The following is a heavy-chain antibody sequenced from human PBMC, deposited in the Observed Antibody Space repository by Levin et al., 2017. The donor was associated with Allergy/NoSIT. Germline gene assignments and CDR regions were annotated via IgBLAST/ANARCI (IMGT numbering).Heavy chain of an antibody. D-gene: IGHD2-15*01. Sequence: GGSLRLSCAASGFTFSSYAMHWVRQAPGKGLEWVAVISYDGSNKYYADSVKGRFTISRDNSKNTLYLQMNSLRAEDTAVYYCARDYCSGGSCYSGGDYWGQGTLVTVSS. CDR1: GFTFSSYA. V-gene: IGHV3-30*04. CDR2: ISYDGSNK. CDR3: ARDYCSGGSCYSGGDY. J-gene: IGHJ4*02.